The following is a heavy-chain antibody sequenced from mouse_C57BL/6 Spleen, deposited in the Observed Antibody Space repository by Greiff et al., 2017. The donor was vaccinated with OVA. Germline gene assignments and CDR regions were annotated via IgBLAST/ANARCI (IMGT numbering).Heavy chain of an antibody. CDR3: ARIRCGYGGFAY. CDR2: IDPSDSYT. J-gene: IGHJ3*01. CDR1: GYTFTSYW. V-gene: IGHV1-50*01. D-gene: IGHD2-2*01. Sequence: QVQLQQSGAELVKPGASVKLSCKASGYTFTSYWMQWVKQRPGQGLEWIGEIDPSDSYTNYNQKFKGKATLTVDTSSSTAYMQLSSLTSEDSAVYYCARIRCGYGGFAYWGQGTLVTVSA.